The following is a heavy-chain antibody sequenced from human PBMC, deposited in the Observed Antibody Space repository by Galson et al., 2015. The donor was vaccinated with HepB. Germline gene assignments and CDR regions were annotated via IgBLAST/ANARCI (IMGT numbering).Heavy chain of an antibody. Sequence: SLRLSCAASGFTVSSNYMSWVRQAPGKGLEWVSVIYSGGSTNYADSVKGRFTISRDNSKNTLYLQMNSLRAEDTAVYYCARSYNYYYYYMDVWGKGTTVTVSS. V-gene: IGHV3-53*01. CDR1: GFTVSSNY. J-gene: IGHJ6*03. CDR3: ARSYNYYYYYMDV. D-gene: IGHD2-21*01. CDR2: IYSGGST.